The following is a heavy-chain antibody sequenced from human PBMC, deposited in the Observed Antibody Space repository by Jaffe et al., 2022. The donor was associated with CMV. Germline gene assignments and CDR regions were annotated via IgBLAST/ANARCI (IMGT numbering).Heavy chain of an antibody. CDR1: GGSISSSNW. V-gene: IGHV4-4*02. D-gene: IGHD2-15*01. CDR3: ARAFGYCSGGSCLPSYFDY. J-gene: IGHJ4*02. Sequence: QVQLQESGPGLVKPSGTLSLTCAVSGGSISSSNWWSWVRQPPGKGLEWIGEIYHSGSTNYNPSLKSRVTISVDKSKNQFSLKLSSVTAADTAVYYCARAFGYCSGGSCLPSYFDYWGQGTLVTVSS. CDR2: IYHSGST.